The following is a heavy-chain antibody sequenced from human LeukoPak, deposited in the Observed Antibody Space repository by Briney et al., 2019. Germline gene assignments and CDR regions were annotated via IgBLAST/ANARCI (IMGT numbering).Heavy chain of an antibody. CDR3: ATFGPGYCSSATCSTLDY. CDR1: GFTFSNIW. CDR2: IKRKTDGRTT. D-gene: IGHD2-2*02. J-gene: IGHJ4*02. V-gene: IGHV3-15*01. Sequence: GGSLRLSCAVSGFTFSNIWMSWVRQAPGKGLEWVGYIKRKTDGRTTNYAAPVKGRFSISRDDSKNTLYLQMDSLNTEDTAVYYCATFGPGYCSSATCSTLDYWGQGTLLTVSS.